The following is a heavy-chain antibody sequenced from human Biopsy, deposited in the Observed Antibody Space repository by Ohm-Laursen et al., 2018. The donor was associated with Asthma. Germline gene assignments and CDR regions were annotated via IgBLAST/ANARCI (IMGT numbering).Heavy chain of an antibody. CDR1: GYTFTSYY. Sequence: SSVKVSCKASGYTFTSYYMHWGRQAPGQGLEWMGIINPSGGSTSYAQKFQGGVTMTRDTSTSTVYMELSSLRSEDTAVYYCARVSITPGAFDIWGQGTMVTVSS. CDR3: ARVSITPGAFDI. D-gene: IGHD3-10*01. V-gene: IGHV1-46*01. CDR2: INPSGGST. J-gene: IGHJ3*02.